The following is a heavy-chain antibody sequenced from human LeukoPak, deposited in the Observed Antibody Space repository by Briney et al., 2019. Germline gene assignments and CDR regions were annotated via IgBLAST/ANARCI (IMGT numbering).Heavy chain of an antibody. Sequence: GGSLRLSCAASGFTLTDYYMSWIRQAPGKGLEWVSYISSSGDTIYYADSVKGRFTISRDNAKNTLYLQMNSLRAEDTAVYYCARDRFGGRPDYWGQGTLVTVSS. CDR2: ISSSGDTI. V-gene: IGHV3-11*04. D-gene: IGHD3-10*01. CDR1: GFTLTDYY. J-gene: IGHJ4*02. CDR3: ARDRFGGRPDY.